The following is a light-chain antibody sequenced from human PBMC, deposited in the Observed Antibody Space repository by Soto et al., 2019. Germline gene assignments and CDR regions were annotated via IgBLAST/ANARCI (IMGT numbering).Light chain of an antibody. V-gene: IGLV2-14*03. CDR2: EVS. Sequence: QSALTQPASVSGSPGQSITISCTGTSSDVGGYNYVSWYQQHPGKGPKLMIYEVSNRPSGVSNRFSGSKSGNTATLTISGLQAEDEADYYCSSYADSNNLLFGGGTKLTVL. CDR1: SSDVGGYNY. CDR3: SSYADSNNLL. J-gene: IGLJ3*02.